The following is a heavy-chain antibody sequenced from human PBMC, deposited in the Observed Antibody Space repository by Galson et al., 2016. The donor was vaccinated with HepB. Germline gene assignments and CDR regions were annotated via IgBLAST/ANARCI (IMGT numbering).Heavy chain of an antibody. J-gene: IGHJ6*02. CDR1: GFTFSCYD. CDR3: ARDGGGTGGYYYYAMDV. Sequence: SLRLSCAASGFTFSCYDMHWVRHVTGKGLEWVSAIGTAGDTYYPGSVKGRFTTSRENAKNSLYLQMNSLRDEDTAVYYCARDGGGTGGYYYYAMDVWGQGTTVTVSS. CDR2: IGTAGDT. V-gene: IGHV3-13*01. D-gene: IGHD1-14*01.